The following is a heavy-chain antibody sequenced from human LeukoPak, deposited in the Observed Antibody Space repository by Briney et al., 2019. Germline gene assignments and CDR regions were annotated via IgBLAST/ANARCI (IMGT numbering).Heavy chain of an antibody. Sequence: SETLSLTCTVSGGAISSYYWSWIRQPPGKGLEWIGYIYYSGSTNYNPSLKSRVTISVDTSKNQFSLKLSSVTAADTAMYYCVRLIAAYYYDSSGYFDYWGQGTLVTVSS. V-gene: IGHV4-59*01. D-gene: IGHD3-22*01. CDR2: IYYSGST. CDR1: GGAISSYY. J-gene: IGHJ4*02. CDR3: VRLIAAYYYDSSGYFDY.